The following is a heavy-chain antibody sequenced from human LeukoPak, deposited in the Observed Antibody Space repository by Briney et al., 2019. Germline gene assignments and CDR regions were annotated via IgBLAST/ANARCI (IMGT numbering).Heavy chain of an antibody. D-gene: IGHD3-3*01. V-gene: IGHV4-39*01. J-gene: IGHJ4*02. CDR2: IYYSGST. CDR1: GGSISSSSYY. CDR3: ARHFAPNPTISLEFDY. Sequence: SETLSLTCTVSGGSISSSSYYWGWIRQPPGKGLEWIGSIYYSGSTYYNPSLESRVTISVDTSKNQFSLKLSSVTAADTAVYYCARHFAPNPTISLEFDYWGQGTLVTVSS.